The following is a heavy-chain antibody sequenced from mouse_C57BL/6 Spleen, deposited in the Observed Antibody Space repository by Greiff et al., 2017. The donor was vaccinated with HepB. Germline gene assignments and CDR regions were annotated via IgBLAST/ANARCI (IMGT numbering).Heavy chain of an antibody. CDR3: AIITSGSYAMDY. V-gene: IGHV1-64*01. D-gene: IGHD1-1*01. CDR1: GYTFTSYW. J-gene: IGHJ4*01. CDR2: IHPNSGST. Sequence: VQLQQPGAELVKPGASVKLSCKASGYTFTSYWMHWVKQRPGQGLEWIGMIHPNSGSTNYNEKFKSKATLTVDKSSSTAYMQLSSLTSEDSAVYYCAIITSGSYAMDYWGQGTSVTVSS.